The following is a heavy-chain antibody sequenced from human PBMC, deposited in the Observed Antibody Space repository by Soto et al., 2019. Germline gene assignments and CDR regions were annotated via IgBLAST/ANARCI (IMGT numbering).Heavy chain of an antibody. V-gene: IGHV3-23*01. D-gene: IGHD6-25*01. CDR1: GFTFSSYA. Sequence: GGSLRLSCAASGFTFSSYAMSWVRQAPGKGLEWVSAISGGGDSTYYADSVKGRFTISRDNSKNTLFLQMNSLRAEDTAVYYCARDSVRAAPDFDYWGQGTLVTVSS. CDR2: ISGGGDST. CDR3: ARDSVRAAPDFDY. J-gene: IGHJ4*02.